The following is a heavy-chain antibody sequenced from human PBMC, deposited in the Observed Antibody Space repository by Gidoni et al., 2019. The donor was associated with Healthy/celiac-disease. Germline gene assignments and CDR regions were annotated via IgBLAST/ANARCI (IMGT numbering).Heavy chain of an antibody. CDR3: ARDGDFRIAAAGIDPFDY. Sequence: QVQLVESGGGVVQPGRSLRLSCAASGFTFCRYAMHWVRQAPGKGLGWVAVIAYDGSNKYYADSVKGRFTISRDNSKNTLYLQMNSLRAEDTAVYYCARDGDFRIAAAGIDPFDYWGQGTLVTVSS. V-gene: IGHV3-30-3*01. CDR2: IAYDGSNK. J-gene: IGHJ4*02. CDR1: GFTFCRYA. D-gene: IGHD6-13*01.